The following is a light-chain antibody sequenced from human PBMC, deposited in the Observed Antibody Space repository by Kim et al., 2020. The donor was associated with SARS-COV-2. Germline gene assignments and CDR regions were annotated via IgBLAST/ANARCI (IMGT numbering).Light chain of an antibody. J-gene: IGKJ2*01. CDR1: QSISTW. CDR3: QQYNSFPYT. CDR2: DTS. Sequence: ACVGGGVTIACRASQSISTWLAWYQQKPGKAPKLLLYDTSSLISGVPSRFSGSGSGTEFPLTISNLQPDDFATYHCQQYNSFPYTFGQGTKLEI. V-gene: IGKV1-5*01.